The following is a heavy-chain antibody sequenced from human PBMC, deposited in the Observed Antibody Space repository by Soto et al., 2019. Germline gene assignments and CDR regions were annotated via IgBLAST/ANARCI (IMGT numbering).Heavy chain of an antibody. J-gene: IGHJ4*02. D-gene: IGHD4-4*01. V-gene: IGHV3-23*01. Sequence: GGSLRLSCAASGFTFSSYAMSWVRPAPGKGLEWVSAISGSGGSTYYADSVKGRFTISRDNSKNTLYLQMNSLRAEDTAVYYCAKDLTTVTTGFPQRLVLYYWGQGTLVTVSS. CDR2: ISGSGGST. CDR1: GFTFSSYA. CDR3: AKDLTTVTTGFPQRLVLYY.